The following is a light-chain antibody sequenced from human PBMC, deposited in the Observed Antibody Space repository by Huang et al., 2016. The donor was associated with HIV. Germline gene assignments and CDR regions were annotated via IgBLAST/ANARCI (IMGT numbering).Light chain of an antibody. CDR2: AAS. J-gene: IGKJ2*01. Sequence: DIQMTQFPTSLSASVGDRLSISCRASQTISKYLNWYQQKPGTAPKLLISAASSLQDGVPSRFSGSGSGTHFTLAISDLQPEDSATYYCQQSYTTPRTFGQGTKLEI. V-gene: IGKV1-39*01. CDR1: QTISKY. CDR3: QQSYTTPRT.